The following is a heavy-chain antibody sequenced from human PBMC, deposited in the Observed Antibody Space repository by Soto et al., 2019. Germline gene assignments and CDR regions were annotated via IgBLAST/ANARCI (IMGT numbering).Heavy chain of an antibody. D-gene: IGHD2-2*02. J-gene: IGHJ5*02. V-gene: IGHV2-70*04. CDR3: ARRYCSSTSCYMGFDP. Sequence: SGPTLVNPTETLTLTCTFSGFSLSTYGVRVSWIRQSPGKALEWLARIDWDDGKFYSTSLKTRLSISKDTSKNQVVLTMTNMDPVDTATYYCARRYCSSTSCYMGFDPWGQGTRVTVSS. CDR1: GFSLSTYGVR. CDR2: IDWDDGK.